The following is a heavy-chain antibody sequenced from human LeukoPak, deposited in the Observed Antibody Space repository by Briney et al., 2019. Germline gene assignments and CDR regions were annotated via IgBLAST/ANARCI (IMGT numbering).Heavy chain of an antibody. Sequence: SGPTLVNPTQTLTLTCTFSGFSLSTSGVGVGWIRQPPGKALEWLALIYWNDDKRYSPSLKSRLTITKDTSKNRVVLTMTNMDPVDTATYYCATPPVNYYGSGSYEYYFDYWGQGTLVTVSS. CDR2: IYWNDDK. J-gene: IGHJ4*02. V-gene: IGHV2-5*01. CDR3: ATPPVNYYGSGSYEYYFDY. CDR1: GFSLSTSGVG. D-gene: IGHD3-10*01.